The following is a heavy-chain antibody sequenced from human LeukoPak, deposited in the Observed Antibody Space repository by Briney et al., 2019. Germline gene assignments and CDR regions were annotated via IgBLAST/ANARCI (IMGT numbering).Heavy chain of an antibody. J-gene: IGHJ4*02. CDR1: GFTFGAYA. V-gene: IGHV3-49*04. CDR3: TRGSRPRYCTSGVCPDRY. Sequence: GGSLRLSCTASGFTFGAYAMSWVRQAPGKGLEWVGFIRSKAYGGTTEYAASVKGRFTISRDDSKSIAYLQMNSLKTEDTAVYYCTRGSRPRYCTSGVCPDRYWGQGTLVTVSS. D-gene: IGHD2-8*01. CDR2: IRSKAYGGTT.